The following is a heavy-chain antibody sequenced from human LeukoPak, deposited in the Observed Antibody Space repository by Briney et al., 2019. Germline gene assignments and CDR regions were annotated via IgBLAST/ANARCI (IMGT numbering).Heavy chain of an antibody. J-gene: IGHJ5*02. V-gene: IGHV4-38-2*02. CDR2: IYHSGST. CDR3: VRAGLGHCSSTSCYTIGFWFDP. Sequence: PSETLSLTCTVSGYSISSGYYWGWIRQPPGKGLEWIGSIYHSGSTYYNPSLKSRVTISVDTSKNQFSLKLSSVTAADTAVYYCVRAGLGHCSSTSCYTIGFWFDPWGQGTLVTVSS. D-gene: IGHD2-2*02. CDR1: GYSISSGYY.